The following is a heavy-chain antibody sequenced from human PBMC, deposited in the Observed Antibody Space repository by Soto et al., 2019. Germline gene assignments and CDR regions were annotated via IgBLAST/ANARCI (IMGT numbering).Heavy chain of an antibody. CDR2: INHSGST. D-gene: IGHD1-26*01. Sequence: SETLSLTCAVYGGSFSGYYWSWIRQPPGKGLEWIGEINHSGSTNYNPSLKSRVTISVDTSKNQFSLKLSSVTAADTAVYYCTRVVVGWDQLRGAFDYWGQGTLVTVSS. CDR1: GGSFSGYY. CDR3: TRVVVGWDQLRGAFDY. V-gene: IGHV4-34*01. J-gene: IGHJ4*02.